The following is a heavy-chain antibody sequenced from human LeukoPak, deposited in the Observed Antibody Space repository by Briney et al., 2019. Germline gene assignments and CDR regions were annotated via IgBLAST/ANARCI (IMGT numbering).Heavy chain of an antibody. Sequence: SETLSLTCTVSGGSISNYYWSWIRQPPGKGLEWIGYIYYSGSTNYNPSLKSRVTISVDTSKNQFSLKLSSVTAADTAVYYCARRSHYYDSSGPNWFDPWGQGTLVTVSS. CDR3: ARRSHYYDSSGPNWFDP. D-gene: IGHD3-22*01. V-gene: IGHV4-59*08. CDR1: GGSISNYY. J-gene: IGHJ5*02. CDR2: IYYSGST.